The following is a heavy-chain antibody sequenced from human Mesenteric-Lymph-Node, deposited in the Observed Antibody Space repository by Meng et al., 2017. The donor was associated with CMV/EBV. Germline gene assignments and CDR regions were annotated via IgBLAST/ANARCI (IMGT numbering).Heavy chain of an antibody. D-gene: IGHD3-22*01. CDR1: GFTFSSYA. V-gene: IGHV3-30-3*01. CDR2: ISYDGSNN. J-gene: IGHJ3*02. CDR3: ARDSAYYDRYDAFDI. Sequence: GESLKISCAASGFTFSSYAMHWVRQAPGKGLEWVAVISYDGSNNYYADSVKGRFTISRDNSKNTLYLQMNSLRAEDTAVYYCARDSAYYDRYDAFDIWGQGTMVTVSS.